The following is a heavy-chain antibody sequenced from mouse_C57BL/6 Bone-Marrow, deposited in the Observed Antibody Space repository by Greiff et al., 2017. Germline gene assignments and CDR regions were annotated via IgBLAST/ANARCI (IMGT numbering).Heavy chain of an antibody. J-gene: IGHJ3*01. Sequence: EVMLVESGGGLVKPGGSLKLSCAASGFTFSDYGMHWVRQAPEKGLEWVAYISSGSSTIYYADTVKGRFTISRDNAKNTLFLQMTSLRSEETAMYYCARGSSYGVAVYWGQGTLVTVSA. CDR1: GFTFSDYG. V-gene: IGHV5-17*01. CDR2: ISSGSSTI. CDR3: ARGSSYGVAVY. D-gene: IGHD1-1*01.